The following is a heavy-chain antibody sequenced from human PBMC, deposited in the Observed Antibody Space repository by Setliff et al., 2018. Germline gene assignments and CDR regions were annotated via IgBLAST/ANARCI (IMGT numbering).Heavy chain of an antibody. CDR2: IHYSGTT. V-gene: IGHV4-39*01. CDR1: GASINSGTYY. D-gene: IGHD1-1*01. Sequence: ASETLSLTCTVSGASINSGTYYWAWIRQPPGKGLEWIGRIHYSGTTYYNASLKSRLTLSVDTSKNQVSLNMRSVTAADTAVYYCARTGTYRYFDYWGQGTQVPSPQ. J-gene: IGHJ4*02. CDR3: ARTGTYRYFDY.